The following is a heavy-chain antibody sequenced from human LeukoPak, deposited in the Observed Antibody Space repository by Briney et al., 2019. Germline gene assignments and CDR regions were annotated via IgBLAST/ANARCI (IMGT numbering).Heavy chain of an antibody. CDR3: ASPYYDILTGYYNPRDAFDI. CDR1: GGSISSSSYY. CDR2: IYYSGST. J-gene: IGHJ3*02. D-gene: IGHD3-9*01. V-gene: IGHV4-39*07. Sequence: SETLSLTCTVSGGSISSSSYYWGWIRQPPGKGLEWIGSIYYSGSTYYNPSLKSRVTISVDTSKNQFSLKLSSVTAADTAVYYCASPYYDILTGYYNPRDAFDIWGQGTMVTVSS.